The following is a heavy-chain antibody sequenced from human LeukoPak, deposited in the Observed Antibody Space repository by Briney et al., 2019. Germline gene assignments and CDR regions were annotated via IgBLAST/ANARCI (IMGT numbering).Heavy chain of an antibody. Sequence: SETLSLTRSVCGVSIITISNYRGWVRQPLGKGLEWIGSIYYSGSTYYNPSLRSRVTICVDTSKNQFSLKLSSVTAADTAVYYCARHHPDDYYTNSLDVWGKGTTVTVSS. V-gene: IGHV4-39*01. CDR3: ARHHPDDYYTNSLDV. CDR1: GVSIITISNY. CDR2: IYYSGST. D-gene: IGHD3-16*01. J-gene: IGHJ6*04.